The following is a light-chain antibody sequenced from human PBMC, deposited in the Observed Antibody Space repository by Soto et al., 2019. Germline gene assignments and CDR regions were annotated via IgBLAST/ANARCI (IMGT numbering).Light chain of an antibody. Sequence: DIQLTPSPSFLSASVGDGVTITCRASQGISSYLAWYQQRPGKAPKLLIYAASTLQSGVPSRFSGSGSGTEFTLTISSLQPEDFATYYCQQFNSYPTFGGGTKVEIK. CDR2: AAS. CDR3: QQFNSYPT. V-gene: IGKV1-9*01. J-gene: IGKJ4*01. CDR1: QGISSY.